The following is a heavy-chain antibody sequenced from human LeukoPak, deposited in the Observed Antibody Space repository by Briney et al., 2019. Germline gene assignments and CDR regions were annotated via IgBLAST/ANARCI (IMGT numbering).Heavy chain of an antibody. CDR1: GGSISSYY. D-gene: IGHD6-19*01. Sequence: PSETLSLTCTVSGGSISSYYWSWIRQPAGKGLEWIGRIYTSGSTNYNPSLKSRVTMSVDTSKNQFSLKLSSVTAADTAVYYCARSASVAGSGYYYYGMDVCGQGTTVTVSS. CDR3: ARSASVAGSGYYYYGMDV. V-gene: IGHV4-4*07. CDR2: IYTSGST. J-gene: IGHJ6*02.